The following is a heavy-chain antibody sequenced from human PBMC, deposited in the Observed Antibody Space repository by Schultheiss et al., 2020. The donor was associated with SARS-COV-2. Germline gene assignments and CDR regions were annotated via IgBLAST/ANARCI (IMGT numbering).Heavy chain of an antibody. Sequence: GGSLRLSCAASGFTFSSYWMSWVRQAPGKGLEWVANIKQDGSEKYYVDSVKGRFTISRDNAKNSLYLQMNSLRAEDTAVYYCARDRGRSTRSPRFDPWGQGTLVTVSS. D-gene: IGHD2-2*01. CDR1: GFTFSSYW. V-gene: IGHV3-7*01. J-gene: IGHJ5*02. CDR2: IKQDGSEK. CDR3: ARDRGRSTRSPRFDP.